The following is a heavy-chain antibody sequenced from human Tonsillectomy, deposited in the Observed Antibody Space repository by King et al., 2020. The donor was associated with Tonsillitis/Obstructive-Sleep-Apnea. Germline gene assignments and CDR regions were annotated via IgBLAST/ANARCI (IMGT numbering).Heavy chain of an antibody. V-gene: IGHV3-64*07. Sequence: VQLVESGGGLVQPGGSLRLSCAASGFAFSTYAMHWVRQAPGKGLEYVSAILSNGVNTYYADSVKGRFTISRDNSKNTLYLQMGSLRAEDMAVYYCARSAGTSDYYYYRDVWGKGTTVTVSS. D-gene: IGHD6-13*01. CDR3: ARSAGTSDYYYYRDV. CDR1: GFAFSTYA. J-gene: IGHJ6*03. CDR2: ILSNGVNT.